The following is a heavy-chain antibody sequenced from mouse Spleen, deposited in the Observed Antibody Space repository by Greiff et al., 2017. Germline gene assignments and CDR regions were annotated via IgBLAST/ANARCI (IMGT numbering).Heavy chain of an antibody. Sequence: QLQQPGAELVKPGASVKLSCKASGYTFTSYWMHWVKQRPGQGLEWIGMIHPNSGSTNYNEKFKSKATLTVDKSSSTAYMQLSSLTSEDSAVYYCASTTVVATDYAMDYWGQGTSVTVSS. CDR2: IHPNSGST. CDR3: ASTTVVATDYAMDY. D-gene: IGHD1-1*01. J-gene: IGHJ4*01. CDR1: GYTFTSYW. V-gene: IGHV1-64*01.